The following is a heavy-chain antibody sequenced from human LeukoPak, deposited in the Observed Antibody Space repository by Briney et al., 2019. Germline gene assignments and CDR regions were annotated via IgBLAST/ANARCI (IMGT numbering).Heavy chain of an antibody. Sequence: GGSLRLSCTVSGFNFNMFAMNWVRQAPGQGLEWVSCLSRGGGTTNYADAVKGQFTNSRDKSKNMVFLQMNSLSPEDTAVYYGAKEQRIRHCSEGVCMEGYYFDYWGQGSLVTVSS. CDR1: GFNFNMFA. CDR3: AKEQRIRHCSEGVCMEGYYFDY. J-gene: IGHJ4*02. D-gene: IGHD2-8*01. CDR2: LSRGGGTT. V-gene: IGHV3-23*01.